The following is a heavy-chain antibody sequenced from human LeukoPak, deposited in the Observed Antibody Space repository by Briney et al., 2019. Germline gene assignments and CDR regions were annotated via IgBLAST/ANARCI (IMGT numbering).Heavy chain of an antibody. Sequence: GGSLRLSCAASGFTFSSYWMSWVRQAPGKGLEWVANIKQDGSEKYYVDSVKGRFTISRDNAKNSLYLQMNSLRAEDTAVHYCAFPGDYGPFDYWGQGTLVTVSS. V-gene: IGHV3-7*01. CDR1: GFTFSSYW. D-gene: IGHD4-17*01. CDR3: AFPGDYGPFDY. CDR2: IKQDGSEK. J-gene: IGHJ4*02.